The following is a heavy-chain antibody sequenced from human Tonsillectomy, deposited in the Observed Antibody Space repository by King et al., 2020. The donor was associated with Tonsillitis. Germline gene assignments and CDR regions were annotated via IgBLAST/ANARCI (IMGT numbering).Heavy chain of an antibody. Sequence: VQLVESGGGVVQPGGSLRLSCAASGFTFSSYGMHWVRQVPGKGLEWVAFIRYDGSNKYYADSVKGRFTISRDNSKNTLYLQMNSLRAEDTAVYYCAKALLSSVVINPLFDYWGQGTLVTVSS. V-gene: IGHV3-30*02. CDR3: AKALLSSVVINPLFDY. J-gene: IGHJ4*02. CDR1: GFTFSSYG. CDR2: IRYDGSNK. D-gene: IGHD3-22*01.